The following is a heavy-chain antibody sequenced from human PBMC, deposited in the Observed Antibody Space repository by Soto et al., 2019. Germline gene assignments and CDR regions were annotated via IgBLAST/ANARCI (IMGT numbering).Heavy chain of an antibody. CDR2: IVVGSGNT. Sequence: GASVKVSCKASGFTFTSSAMQWVRQARGQRLEWIGWIVVGSGNTNYAQKFQERVTITRDMSTSTAYMELRSLRSDDTAVYYCARGTIAAAGLDYWGQGTLVTVSS. V-gene: IGHV1-58*02. D-gene: IGHD6-13*01. CDR3: ARGTIAAAGLDY. J-gene: IGHJ4*02. CDR1: GFTFTSSA.